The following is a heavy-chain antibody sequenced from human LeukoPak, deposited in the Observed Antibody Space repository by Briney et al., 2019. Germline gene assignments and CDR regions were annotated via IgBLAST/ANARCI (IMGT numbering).Heavy chain of an antibody. CDR2: IYSGGST. CDR3: ARDVEGPLTFPCTNWVCPDFDY. CDR1: GVTVSSNY. V-gene: IGHV3-53*01. D-gene: IGHD2-8*01. Sequence: GGSLRLSCAASGVTVSSNYMSWVRQAPGKGLEGVSVIYSGGSTYYADSVKGRFTISRDNSKNTLYLQMNSLRAEDTAVYYCARDVEGPLTFPCTNWVCPDFDYWGQGTLVTVSS. J-gene: IGHJ4*02.